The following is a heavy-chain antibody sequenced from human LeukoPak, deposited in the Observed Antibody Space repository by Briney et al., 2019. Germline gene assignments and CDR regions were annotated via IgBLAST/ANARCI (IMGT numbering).Heavy chain of an antibody. CDR3: ASPGYSYGTFDY. CDR1: GFTFSRYA. CDR2: IRGSGCST. J-gene: IGHJ4*02. Sequence: PVGSLRLSYAASGFTFSRYAMSWVREAPGQGLEWVSAIRGSGCSTYYADSVKGRFTISRDNSKNTLYLQMNNLSAEDTAVYYCASPGYSYGTFDYWGQGTLVTVSS. D-gene: IGHD5-18*01. V-gene: IGHV3-23*01.